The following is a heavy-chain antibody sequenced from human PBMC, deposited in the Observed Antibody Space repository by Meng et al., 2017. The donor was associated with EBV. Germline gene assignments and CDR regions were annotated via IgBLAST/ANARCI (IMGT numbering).Heavy chain of an antibody. CDR3: ARGLDYFDY. CDR1: GYVFTLSF. J-gene: IGHJ4*02. CDR2: INAARGNT. V-gene: IGHV1-3*01. Sequence: QVQLVHAGAEVKKPGASVKVSCQSSGYVFTLSFMHWVRQAPGQSLEWMGWINAARGNTQYSQKFRGRVTMTTDTSTSTAYMELRSLRSDDTAVYYCARGLDYFDYWGQGTLVTVSS.